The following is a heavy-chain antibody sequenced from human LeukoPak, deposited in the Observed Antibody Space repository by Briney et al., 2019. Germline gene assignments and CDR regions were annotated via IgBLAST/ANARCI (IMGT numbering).Heavy chain of an antibody. J-gene: IGHJ5*02. D-gene: IGHD3-22*01. CDR2: INHSGST. CDR1: GGSFSGYY. CDR3: ASGRATTYYYDSSGYTYNWFDP. V-gene: IGHV4-34*01. Sequence: PSETLSLTCAVYGGSFSGYYWSWIRQPPGKGLEWIGEINHSGSTNYNPSLESRVTISVDTSKNQFSLKLSSVTAADTAVYYCASGRATTYYYDSSGYTYNWFDPWGQGTLVTVSS.